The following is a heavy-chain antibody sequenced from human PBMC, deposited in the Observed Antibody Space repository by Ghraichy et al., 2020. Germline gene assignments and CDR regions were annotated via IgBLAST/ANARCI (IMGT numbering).Heavy chain of an antibody. D-gene: IGHD2/OR15-2a*01. V-gene: IGHV3-23*01. Sequence: GALNISCAASGFTFSTYAMSWVRQAPGKGLEWVSALRGSGDSTYYADSVKGRFTISRDNSKNTLYLQMNSLSVEDTAVYFCAKGRSTTNHYDYWGQGTLVTVSS. CDR1: GFTFSTYA. CDR2: LRGSGDST. CDR3: AKGRSTTNHYDY. J-gene: IGHJ4*02.